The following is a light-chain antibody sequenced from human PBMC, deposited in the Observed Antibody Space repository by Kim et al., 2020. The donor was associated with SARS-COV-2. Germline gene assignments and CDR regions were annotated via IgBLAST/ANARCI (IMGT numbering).Light chain of an antibody. J-gene: IGKJ4*01. CDR3: QQYGSSPT. Sequence: EIVLTQSPVTLSLSPGERATLSCRASQSVSSCYLAWYQQKAGQAPRLLICGASSRATGIPDRFSGSGSGTDFTLTISRLEPEDCAVYYCQQYGSSPTFGRGTKVDIK. CDR1: QSVSSCY. CDR2: GAS. V-gene: IGKV3-20*01.